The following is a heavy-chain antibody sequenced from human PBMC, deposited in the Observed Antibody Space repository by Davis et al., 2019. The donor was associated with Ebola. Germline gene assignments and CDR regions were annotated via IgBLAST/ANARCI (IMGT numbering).Heavy chain of an antibody. D-gene: IGHD2-15*01. V-gene: IGHV3-21*01. CDR3: ARVSRYCSGGSCADFDC. J-gene: IGHJ4*02. CDR1: GFTFSSYS. Sequence: PGGSLRLSCAASGFTFSSYSMNWVRQAPGKGLEWVSSISSSSSYIYYADSVKGRFTISRDNAKNSLYLQMNSLRAEDTAVYYCARVSRYCSGGSCADFDCWGQGTLVTVSS. CDR2: ISSSSSYI.